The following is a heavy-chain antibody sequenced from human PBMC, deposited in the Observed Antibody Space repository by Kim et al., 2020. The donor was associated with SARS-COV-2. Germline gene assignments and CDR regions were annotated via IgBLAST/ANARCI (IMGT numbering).Heavy chain of an antibody. D-gene: IGHD1-26*01. Sequence: SETLSLTCTVSGGSISSYYWSWIRQPPGKGLEWIGYIYYSGSTNYNPSLKSRVTISVDTSKNQFSLKLSSVTAADTAVYYCATISGSYPEGYYFDYWGQGTLVTVSS. CDR2: IYYSGST. V-gene: IGHV4-59*01. CDR3: ATISGSYPEGYYFDY. J-gene: IGHJ4*02. CDR1: GGSISSYY.